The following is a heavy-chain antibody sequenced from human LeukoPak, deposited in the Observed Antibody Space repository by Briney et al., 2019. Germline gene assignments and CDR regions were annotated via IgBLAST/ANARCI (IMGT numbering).Heavy chain of an antibody. D-gene: IGHD6-13*01. CDR2: IYYSGST. J-gene: IGHJ5*02. CDR1: GGSISSYY. CDR3: ARAIAAAGWFDP. V-gene: IGHV4-59*01. Sequence: SETLSLTCTVSGGSISSYYWSWLRQPPGKGLEWVGYIYYSGSTNYNPSLKSRVTISVKTSKNQFSLKLSSVTAADTAVYYCARAIAAAGWFDPWGQGTLVTVSS.